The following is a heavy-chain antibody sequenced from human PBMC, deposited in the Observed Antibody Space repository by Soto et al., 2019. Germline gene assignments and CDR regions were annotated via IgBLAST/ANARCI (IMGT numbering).Heavy chain of an antibody. CDR3: ARGSLSGFDYYYYMDV. CDR1: GYTFTSYD. CDR2: MNPNSGNT. J-gene: IGHJ6*03. V-gene: IGHV1-8*01. Sequence: GASVKVSCKASGYTFTSYDINWVRQATGQGLEWMGWMNPNSGNTGCAQKFQGRVTMTRNTSISTAYMELSSLRSEDTAVYYCARGSLSGFDYYYYMDVWGKGTTVTVSS. D-gene: IGHD6-25*01.